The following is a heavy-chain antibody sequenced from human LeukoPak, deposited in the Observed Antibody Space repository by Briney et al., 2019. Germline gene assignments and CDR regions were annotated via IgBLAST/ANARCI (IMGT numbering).Heavy chain of an antibody. Sequence: SQTLSLTCTVSGGSISSGSYYWSWIRQPAGKGLEWIGRIYTSGSTNYNPSLKSRVTISVDTSKNQFSLKLSSVTAADTAVYYCAREIWIWGQGTMVTVSS. CDR1: GGSISSGSYY. V-gene: IGHV4-61*02. CDR2: IYTSGST. J-gene: IGHJ3*02. CDR3: AREIWI.